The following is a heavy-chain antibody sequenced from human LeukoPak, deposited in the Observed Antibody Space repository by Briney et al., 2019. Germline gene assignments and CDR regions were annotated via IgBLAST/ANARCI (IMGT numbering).Heavy chain of an antibody. CDR2: IKQDGSEK. J-gene: IGHJ6*03. Sequence: GGSLRLSCAASGFTFSSYWMSCVRQGPGKGLEWVANIKQDGSEKYYVDSVKGRFTISRDNAKNSLYLQMNSLRAEDTAVYYCARGQLWFGNYMDVWGKGTTVTVSS. CDR3: ARGQLWFGNYMDV. D-gene: IGHD5-18*01. V-gene: IGHV3-7*01. CDR1: GFTFSSYW.